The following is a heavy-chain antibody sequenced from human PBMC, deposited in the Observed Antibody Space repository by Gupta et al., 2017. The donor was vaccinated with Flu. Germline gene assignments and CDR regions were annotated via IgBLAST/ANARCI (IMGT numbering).Heavy chain of an antibody. CDR2: INSGGSST. Sequence: EVHLLESGGGLIQPGGSLRLSCAASGFTFSNYAMNWVRQAPGKGLEWVSSINSGGSSTTYADSVKGRFTISRDNSKNTLYRQMNSLRAEDTAVYYCAKGGSTYPMDVWGQGTTVTVSS. J-gene: IGHJ6*02. V-gene: IGHV3-23*01. CDR3: AKGGSTYPMDV. CDR1: GFTFSNYA. D-gene: IGHD1-26*01.